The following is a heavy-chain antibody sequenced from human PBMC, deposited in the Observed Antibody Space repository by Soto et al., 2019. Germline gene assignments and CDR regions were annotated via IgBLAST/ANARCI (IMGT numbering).Heavy chain of an antibody. Sequence: EASVEVSCKTSGYTFSNYGITWVRQAPGQPLEWLGWISLYSDGTNYAQKFQGRVSMTTDTSTTTAYMELRSLRSDDTAVYYCARVVPGAEAWFGPWGQGTLVTVSS. V-gene: IGHV1-18*01. CDR3: ARVVPGAEAWFGP. J-gene: IGHJ5*02. CDR1: GYTFSNYG. D-gene: IGHD2-2*01. CDR2: ISLYSDGT.